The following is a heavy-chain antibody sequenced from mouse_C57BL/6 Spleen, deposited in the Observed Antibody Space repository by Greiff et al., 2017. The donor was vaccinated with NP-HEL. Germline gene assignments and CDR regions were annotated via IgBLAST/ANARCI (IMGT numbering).Heavy chain of an antibody. D-gene: IGHD2-1*01. CDR3: ARRDYGNYVDY. Sequence: QVQLKQPGAELVMPGASVKLSCKASGYTFTSYWMHWVKQRPGPGLEWIGEIDPSASYTNYNQKFNAKSPLPVDKSSSQAYMKLSSLTSEDSAVYYGARRDYGNYVDYWGQGTTLTVSS. V-gene: IGHV1-69*01. J-gene: IGHJ2*01. CDR2: IDPSASYT. CDR1: GYTFTSYW.